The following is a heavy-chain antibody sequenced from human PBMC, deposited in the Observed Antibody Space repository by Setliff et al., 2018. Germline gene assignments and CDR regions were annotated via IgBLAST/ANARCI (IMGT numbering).Heavy chain of an antibody. Sequence: LRLSCSVSGITFKNAWMTWVRQAPGKGPEWVGRIKSSREGATSDYGAPAKGIFTISRDDSKNMIYLQMNNLKTEDTGFYYCTTGPRDSRNYLNWFDPWGQGTLVTVSS. CDR2: IKSSREGATS. V-gene: IGHV3-15*01. J-gene: IGHJ5*02. CDR3: TTGPRDSRNYLNWFDP. CDR1: GITFKNAW. D-gene: IGHD4-4*01.